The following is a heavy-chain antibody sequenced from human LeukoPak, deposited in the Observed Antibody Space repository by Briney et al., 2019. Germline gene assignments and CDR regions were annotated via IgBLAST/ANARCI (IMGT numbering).Heavy chain of an antibody. Sequence: PSETLSLTCIISGASFRSSAYYWGWIRQPPGKGLEWIGTIYYSGNTYYNPSLKSRVTISLDTSKNQFSLKLSSVTAADTAVYYCARVPTVTFFDYWGQGTLVTVSS. D-gene: IGHD4-17*01. V-gene: IGHV4-39*07. CDR2: IYYSGNT. J-gene: IGHJ4*02. CDR1: GASFRSSAYY. CDR3: ARVPTVTFFDY.